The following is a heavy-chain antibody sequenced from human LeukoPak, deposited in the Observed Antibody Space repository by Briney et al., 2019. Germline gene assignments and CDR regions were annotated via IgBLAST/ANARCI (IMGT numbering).Heavy chain of an antibody. Sequence: GGSLRLSCEASGFLFSTYAMSWVRQAPGKGLEWVSAIDGSVGGAYYADSVKGRFTISRDNSKNTLYLQMNSLRAEDTAIYYCAKKGCTSISCYNNFWGQGTLVTVSS. CDR3: AKKGCTSISCYNNF. V-gene: IGHV3-23*01. J-gene: IGHJ4*02. CDR2: IDGSVGGA. CDR1: GFLFSTYA. D-gene: IGHD2-2*02.